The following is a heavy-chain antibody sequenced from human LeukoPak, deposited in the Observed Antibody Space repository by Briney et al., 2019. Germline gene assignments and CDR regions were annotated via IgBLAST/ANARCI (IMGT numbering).Heavy chain of an antibody. D-gene: IGHD6-13*01. CDR1: EFTFSTYW. J-gene: IGHJ3*02. Sequence: GGSLRLSCAASEFTFSTYWMSWVRQAPGKGLEWVANIKQDGSEKYYVDSVKGRFTISRDNAKNSLYLQMNGLRAEDTAVYYCARVLVYSSSGNDAFDIWGQGTLVTVSS. CDR2: IKQDGSEK. CDR3: ARVLVYSSSGNDAFDI. V-gene: IGHV3-7*01.